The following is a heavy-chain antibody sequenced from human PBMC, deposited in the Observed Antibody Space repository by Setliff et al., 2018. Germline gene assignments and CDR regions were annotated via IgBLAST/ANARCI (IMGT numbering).Heavy chain of an antibody. J-gene: IGHJ5*02. V-gene: IGHV4-4*07. CDR1: GGSISTYY. CDR3: ARDTSSDWAAWFDP. CDR2: VFVSGNT. D-gene: IGHD6-19*01. Sequence: SETLSLTCTVSGGSISTYYWSWIRRPAGKGLEWIGRVFVSGNTNYNPSLKSRVTMSVDTSKNQFSLKLTSVTAADTAMYYCARDTSSDWAAWFDPWSQGILVTVSS.